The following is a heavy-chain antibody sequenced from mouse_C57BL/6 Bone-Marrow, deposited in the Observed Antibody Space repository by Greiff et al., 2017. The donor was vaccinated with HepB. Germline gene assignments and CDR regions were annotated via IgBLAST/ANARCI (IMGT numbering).Heavy chain of an antibody. CDR2: IYPGDGDT. J-gene: IGHJ4*01. Sequence: QVQLKESGPELVKPGASVKISCKASGYAFSSSWMNWVKQRPGKGLEWIGRIYPGDGDTNYNGKFKGKATLTADKSSSTAYMQLSSLTSEDSAVYFCARSPHYYGSPYYAMDYWGQGTSVTVSS. CDR1: GYAFSSSW. V-gene: IGHV1-82*01. CDR3: ARSPHYYGSPYYAMDY. D-gene: IGHD1-1*01.